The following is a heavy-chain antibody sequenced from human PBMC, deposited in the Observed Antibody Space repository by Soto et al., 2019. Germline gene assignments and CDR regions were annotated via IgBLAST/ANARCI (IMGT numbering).Heavy chain of an antibody. CDR2: INHSGST. CDR3: ARGGYYYYGMDV. CDR1: RGSFSGYY. J-gene: IGHJ6*02. V-gene: IGHV4-34*01. Sequence: SETLSLTCAVYRGSFSGYYWSWIRQPPGKGLEWIGEINHSGSTNYNPSLKSRVTISVDTSKNQFSLKLSSVTAADTAVYYCARGGYYYYGMDVWGQGTTVTVSS.